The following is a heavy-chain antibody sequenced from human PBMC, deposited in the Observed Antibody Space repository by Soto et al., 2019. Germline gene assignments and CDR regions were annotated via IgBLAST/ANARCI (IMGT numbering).Heavy chain of an antibody. J-gene: IGHJ3*02. D-gene: IGHD3-3*01. CDR3: SAFWSGYQSDAFDI. CDR1: GFTFSGSA. Sequence: EVQLVESGGGLVQPGGSLKLSCAASGFTFSGSAMHWVRQASGKGLEWVGRIRSKANSYAPAYAASVKGRFTISRDDSKNTAYLQMNSLKTEDTAVYYCSAFWSGYQSDAFDIWGQGTMVTVSS. V-gene: IGHV3-73*02. CDR2: IRSKANSYAP.